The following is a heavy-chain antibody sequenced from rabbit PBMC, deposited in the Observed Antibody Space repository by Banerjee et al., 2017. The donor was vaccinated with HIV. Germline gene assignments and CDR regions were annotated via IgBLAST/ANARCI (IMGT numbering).Heavy chain of an antibody. Sequence: QEQLVESGGGLVQPGASLTLTCKASGFDFSSYGVSWVRQAPGKGLEWIGYIDPVFGSTIYASWVNGRFTISSHNAQNTLYLQLNSLTAADTATYFCARDPLLVVAGVAAYYGMDLWGPGTLVTVS. J-gene: IGHJ6*01. V-gene: IGHV1S47*01. D-gene: IGHD4-1*01. CDR2: IDPVFGST. CDR1: GFDFSSYG. CDR3: ARDPLLVVAGVAAYYGMDL.